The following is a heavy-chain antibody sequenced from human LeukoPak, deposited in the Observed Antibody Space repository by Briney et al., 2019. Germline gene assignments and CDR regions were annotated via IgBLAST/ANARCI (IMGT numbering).Heavy chain of an antibody. CDR1: GGSFSGYY. CDR2: IYYSGST. CDR3: ASGTTGTTFNWFDP. D-gene: IGHD1-1*01. V-gene: IGHV4-34*01. Sequence: KPSETLSLTCAVYGGSFSGYYWSWIRQPPGKGLEWIGSIYYSGSTYYNPSLKSRVTISVDTSKNQFSLKLSSVTAADTAVYYCASGTTGTTFNWFDPWGQGTLVTVSS. J-gene: IGHJ5*02.